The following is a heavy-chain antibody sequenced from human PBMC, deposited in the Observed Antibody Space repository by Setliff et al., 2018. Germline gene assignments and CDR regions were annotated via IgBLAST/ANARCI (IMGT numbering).Heavy chain of an antibody. V-gene: IGHV1-24*01. CDR2: FDPEDEET. CDR1: GYRLIEVS. Sequence: ASVKVSCKVSGYRLIEVSMHWVRQAPGKGLEWMGGFDPEDEETIYAQKFQGRVTMTDDTSTDTAYMELSSLRSEDTAVYYCARRMWELRSDALDIWGQGTMVTV. J-gene: IGHJ3*02. CDR3: ARRMWELRSDALDI. D-gene: IGHD1-26*01.